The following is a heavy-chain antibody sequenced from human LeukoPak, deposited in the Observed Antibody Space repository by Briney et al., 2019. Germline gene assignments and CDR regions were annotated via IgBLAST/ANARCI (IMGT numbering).Heavy chain of an antibody. CDR3: ARQNVASSGFPIDY. CDR1: GFPFNNYW. Sequence: QPGGSLRLSCAASGFPFNNYWMHWVRQAPGKGLVWVSRINNDGSYTNYADSVKGRFTISRDNAKNSLYLQMNSLRAEDTAVYYCARQNVASSGFPIDYWGQGTLVTVSS. V-gene: IGHV3-74*01. CDR2: INNDGSYT. D-gene: IGHD6-19*01. J-gene: IGHJ4*02.